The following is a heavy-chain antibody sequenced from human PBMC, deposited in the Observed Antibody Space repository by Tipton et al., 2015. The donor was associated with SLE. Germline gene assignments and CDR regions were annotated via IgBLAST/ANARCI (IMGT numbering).Heavy chain of an antibody. Sequence: LRLSCTVFGDSVKSRYWIWVRQPAGRGLEWIGRIYSSGDRDYNPSLRSRVTMSIDASQNRVSLRLKSVSAADTAVYYCARGSDGEYVRYFDVWGPGTLVTVSS. D-gene: IGHD4-17*01. CDR1: GDSVKSRY. CDR3: ARGSDGEYVRYFDV. J-gene: IGHJ2*01. CDR2: IYSSGDR. V-gene: IGHV4-4*07.